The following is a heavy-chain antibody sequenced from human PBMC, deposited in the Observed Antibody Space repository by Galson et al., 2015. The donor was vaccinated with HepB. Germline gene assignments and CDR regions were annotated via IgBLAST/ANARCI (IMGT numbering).Heavy chain of an antibody. CDR3: IRGGPGGLWFLADY. D-gene: IGHD5-18*01. Sequence: SVKVSCKASGYTFTSYYMHWVRQAPGQGLEWMGLVNPSGGSRTEAQKFQGRLTMTRDTSTSTVYMQLSSLRFEDTAVYFCIRGGPGGLWFLADYWGQGTLVTVSS. J-gene: IGHJ4*02. CDR2: VNPSGGSR. CDR1: GYTFTSYY. V-gene: IGHV1-46*03.